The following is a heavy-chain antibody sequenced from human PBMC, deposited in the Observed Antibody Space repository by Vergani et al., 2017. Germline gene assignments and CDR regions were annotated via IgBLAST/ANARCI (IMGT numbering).Heavy chain of an antibody. Sequence: QVQLVQSGAEVKKPGSSVKVSCKASGGTFSSYAISWVRQAPGPGLEWMGGIIPIFGTANYAQKFQGRVTITADESTSTAYMELSSLRSEDTAVYYCARSSGQHVRPQGRAVAGSDYWGQGTLVTVSS. CDR1: GGTFSSYA. V-gene: IGHV1-69*01. CDR3: ARSSGQHVRPQGRAVAGSDY. CDR2: IIPIFGTA. J-gene: IGHJ4*02. D-gene: IGHD6-19*01.